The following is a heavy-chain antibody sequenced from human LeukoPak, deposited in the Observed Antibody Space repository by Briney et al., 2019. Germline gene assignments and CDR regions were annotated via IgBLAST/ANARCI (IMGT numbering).Heavy chain of an antibody. D-gene: IGHD4-23*01. J-gene: IGHJ4*02. CDR1: GFTFSSYS. Sequence: VSLCLSCAASGFTFSSYSMNWVRQAPGQGLEWVSSISSSSSYIYYTDSVKGRFTISRDNAKNSLYLQMNSLRAEDRAVYYCGRDGDPWGGNSKPGYWGQGTLVTVSS. CDR3: GRDGDPWGGNSKPGY. CDR2: ISSSSSYI. V-gene: IGHV3-21*01.